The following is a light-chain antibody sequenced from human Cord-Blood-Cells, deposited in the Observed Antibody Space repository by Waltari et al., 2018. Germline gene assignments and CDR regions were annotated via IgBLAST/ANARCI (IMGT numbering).Light chain of an antibody. CDR1: QSISSW. Sequence: DIQMTQSPSTLSASVGDRVTITCRASQSISSWLAWYQQKPGKAPKLLIYKAFSLESGVPSRFSGSGSGTEFTLTISSLQPDDFATYYCQQYNSYSSTFGQGTKLEIK. J-gene: IGKJ2*02. CDR3: QQYNSYSST. V-gene: IGKV1-5*03. CDR2: KAF.